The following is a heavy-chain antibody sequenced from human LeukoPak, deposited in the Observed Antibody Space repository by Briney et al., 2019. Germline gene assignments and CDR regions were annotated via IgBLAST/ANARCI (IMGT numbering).Heavy chain of an antibody. J-gene: IGHJ2*01. CDR3: ARAVTPPRRDPWYFDL. CDR1: GGSISSYY. V-gene: IGHV4-4*07. D-gene: IGHD4-17*01. Sequence: PSETLSLTCTVSGGSISSYYWSWIRQPAGKGLGWIGRIYTSGSTNYNPSLKSRVTMSVDTSKNQFSLKLSSVTAADTAVYYCARAVTPPRRDPWYFDLWGRGTLVTVSS. CDR2: IYTSGST.